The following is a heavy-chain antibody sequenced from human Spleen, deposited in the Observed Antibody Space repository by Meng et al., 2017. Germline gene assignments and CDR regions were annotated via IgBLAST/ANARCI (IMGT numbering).Heavy chain of an antibody. CDR3: ARLGGVYDFWSGYYRDDYFDY. V-gene: IGHV4-34*01. J-gene: IGHJ4*01. CDR1: GGSFSGYY. CDR2: INHSGST. Sequence: GSLRLSCAVYGGSFSGYYWSWIRQPPGKGLEWIGEINHSGSTNYNPSLKSRVTISVDTSKNQFSLKLSSVTAADTAVYYCARLGGVYDFWSGYYRDDYFDYWGHGNLVNGAS. D-gene: IGHD3-3*01.